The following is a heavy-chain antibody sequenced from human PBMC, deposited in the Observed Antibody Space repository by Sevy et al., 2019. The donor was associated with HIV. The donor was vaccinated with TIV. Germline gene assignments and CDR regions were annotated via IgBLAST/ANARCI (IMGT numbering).Heavy chain of an antibody. Sequence: GGSLRLSCAASGFTFSSYWMTWVRQAPGKGLEWVANIKEDGSEKFYVDSVKGRFNISRDNAKNSLYLQMNSLRAVDTADYYCARPYRTDPFYYSGSGGYYYPSFFDSWGQGTLGTVSS. D-gene: IGHD3-22*01. CDR3: ARPYRTDPFYYSGSGGYYYPSFFDS. CDR1: GFTFSSYW. CDR2: IKEDGSEK. J-gene: IGHJ4*02. V-gene: IGHV3-7*01.